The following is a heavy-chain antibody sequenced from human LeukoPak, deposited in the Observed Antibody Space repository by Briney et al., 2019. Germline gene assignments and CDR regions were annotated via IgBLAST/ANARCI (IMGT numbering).Heavy chain of an antibody. CDR3: ARATGRVDTAMVTYYYYYMDV. V-gene: IGHV3-7*01. D-gene: IGHD5-18*01. J-gene: IGHJ6*03. Sequence: GGSLRLSCAASGFTFSSYWMSWVRQAPGKGLEWVANIKQDGSERYYVDSVKGRFTISRDNAKNSLYLQMNSLRAEDTAVYYCARATGRVDTAMVTYYYYYMDVWGKGTTVTVSS. CDR1: GFTFSSYW. CDR2: IKQDGSER.